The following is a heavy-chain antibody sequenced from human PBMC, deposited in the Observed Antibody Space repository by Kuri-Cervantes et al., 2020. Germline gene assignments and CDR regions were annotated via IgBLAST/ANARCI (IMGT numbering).Heavy chain of an antibody. CDR2: IFGDTT. Sequence: GESLKISCAASGLTVSGNYMSWVRQAPGKGLEWVSVIFGDTTYYADSVKGSFTVSRHSSKNTVYLQMDSLRVEDTAVYYCAATVTTGWLNFDYWGHGTLVTVSS. D-gene: IGHD6-19*01. CDR1: GLTVSGNY. J-gene: IGHJ4*01. CDR3: AATVTTGWLNFDY. V-gene: IGHV3-66*01.